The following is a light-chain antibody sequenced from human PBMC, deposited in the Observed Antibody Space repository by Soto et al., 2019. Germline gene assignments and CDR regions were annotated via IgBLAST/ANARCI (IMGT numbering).Light chain of an antibody. CDR3: QQYGSSPLT. Sequence: EIVLTQSPGTLSLSPGERATLSCRASQSVSSSYLAWYQQKPGQAPKVLICRASSRATGIPDRFSGSGSGTDFTLTISRLEPEDFAVYYCQQYGSSPLTFGGGTKVDIK. CDR1: QSVSSSY. V-gene: IGKV3-20*01. CDR2: RAS. J-gene: IGKJ4*01.